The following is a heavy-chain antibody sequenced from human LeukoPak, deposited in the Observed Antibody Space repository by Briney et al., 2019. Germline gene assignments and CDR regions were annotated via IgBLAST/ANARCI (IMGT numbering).Heavy chain of an antibody. CDR1: GFTFTDYG. Sequence: AGGCLRLSCVTSGFTFTDYGINWVRQAPGKGLEWVSYISNSAILYADSVKGRFTISRDNARNSLYLQMNSLTTEDTAVYYCAIIGCYRGVCHFDIWGQGTMVTVSS. CDR3: AIIGCYRGVCHFDI. V-gene: IGHV3-48*01. D-gene: IGHD2-21*01. J-gene: IGHJ3*02. CDR2: ISNSAI.